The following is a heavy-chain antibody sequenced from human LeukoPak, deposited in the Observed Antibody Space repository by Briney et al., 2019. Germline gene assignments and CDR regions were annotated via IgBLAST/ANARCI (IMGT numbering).Heavy chain of an antibody. D-gene: IGHD3-10*01. V-gene: IGHV1-8*01. CDR3: ARGVWYYYGSGSYGYFDY. Sequence: ASVKVSCKASGCTFTSYDINWVRQATGQGLEWMGWMNPNSGNTGYAQKFQGRVTMTRNTSISTAYMELSSLRSEDTAVYYCARGVWYYYGSGSYGYFDYWGQGTLVTVSS. CDR2: MNPNSGNT. CDR1: GCTFTSYD. J-gene: IGHJ4*02.